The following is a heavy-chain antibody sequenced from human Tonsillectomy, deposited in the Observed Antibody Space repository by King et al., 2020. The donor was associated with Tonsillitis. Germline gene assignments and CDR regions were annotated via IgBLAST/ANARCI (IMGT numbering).Heavy chain of an antibody. J-gene: IGHJ4*01. V-gene: IGHV3-9*01. CDR2: ISWNSGSI. Sequence: VQLVESGGGLVQPGRSLRLSCAASGFTFDDYAMHWVRQAPGKGLEWVSGISWNSGSIGYADSVKGRFTISRDNAKNSLYLQMNSLRAEDTALYYCAKDKSEGSGYYPNTGWNYYFDYWGHGTPVTVSS. CDR1: GFTFDDYA. D-gene: IGHD3-22*01. CDR3: AKDKSEGSGYYPNTGWNYYFDY.